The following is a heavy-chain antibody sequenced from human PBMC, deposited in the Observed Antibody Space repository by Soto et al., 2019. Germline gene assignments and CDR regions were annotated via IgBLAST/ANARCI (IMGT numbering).Heavy chain of an antibody. CDR1: GGSISSSNW. Sequence: SETLSLTCAVSGGSISSSNWWSWVRQPPGKGLEWIGEIYHSGSTNYNPSLKSRVTISVDKSKNQFSLKLSSVTAADTAVYYCARSYKYYYGSGSSVYFDYWGQGTLVTVSS. J-gene: IGHJ4*02. D-gene: IGHD3-10*01. CDR3: ARSYKYYYGSGSSVYFDY. CDR2: IYHSGST. V-gene: IGHV4-4*02.